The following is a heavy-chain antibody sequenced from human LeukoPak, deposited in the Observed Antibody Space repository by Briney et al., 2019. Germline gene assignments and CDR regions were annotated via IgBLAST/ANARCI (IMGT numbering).Heavy chain of an antibody. Sequence: SQTLSLTCTVSGGSISSGGYYWSWIRQHPGKGLEWIGYIYYSGSTYYNPSLKSRVTISVDTSKNQFSLKLSSVTAADTAVYYLSRPITLCCGFPSYFFGHRGQGTL. D-gene: IGHD3-10*02. CDR3: SRPITLCCGFPSYFFGH. V-gene: IGHV4-31*03. CDR1: GGSISSGGYY. CDR2: IYYSGST. J-gene: IGHJ4*01.